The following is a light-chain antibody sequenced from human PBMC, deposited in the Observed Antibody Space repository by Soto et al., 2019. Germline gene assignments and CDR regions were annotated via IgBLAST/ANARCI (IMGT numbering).Light chain of an antibody. CDR2: SAS. V-gene: IGKV2-30*01. CDR3: LHGKYWPPT. J-gene: IGKJ1*01. CDR1: QSIVYSDGQAY. Sequence: DVVMTQSPLSLPVTLGQPASISCRSSQSIVYSDGQAYLILFQQRPGQSPRRLRYSASNRDSGVPDRFSGSGSGQDFTLQIDRVEAEDVGIYYCLHGKYWPPTFGRGTRVEIK.